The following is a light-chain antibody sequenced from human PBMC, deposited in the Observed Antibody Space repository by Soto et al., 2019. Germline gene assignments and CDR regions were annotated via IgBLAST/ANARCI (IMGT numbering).Light chain of an antibody. CDR1: TGAVTNGHY. CDR3: LLSYNGPYV. J-gene: IGLJ1*01. CDR2: DTT. V-gene: IGLV7-46*01. Sequence: QAVVTQETSLTVSPGRTVTLTCGSSTGAVTNGHYPYWFQHKPGQAPRTLIYDTTNRHSWKPARFSGSLLGGKASLTLSGAQPEDEAEYYCLLSYNGPYVFGTGTKVTVL.